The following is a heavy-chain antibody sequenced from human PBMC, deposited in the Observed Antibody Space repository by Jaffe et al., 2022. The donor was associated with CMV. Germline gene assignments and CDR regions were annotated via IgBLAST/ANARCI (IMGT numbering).Heavy chain of an antibody. V-gene: IGHV4-39*01. D-gene: IGHD2-8*01. J-gene: IGHJ1*01. CDR3: ARLRGCTNGVCYTQYFQH. CDR2: IYYSGST. Sequence: QLQLQESGPGLVKPSETLSLTCTVSGGSISSSSYYWGWIRQPPGKGLEWIGSIYYSGSTYYNPSLKSRVTISVDTSKNQFSLKLSSVTAADTAVYYCARLRGCTNGVCYTQYFQHWGQGTLVTVSS. CDR1: GGSISSSSYY.